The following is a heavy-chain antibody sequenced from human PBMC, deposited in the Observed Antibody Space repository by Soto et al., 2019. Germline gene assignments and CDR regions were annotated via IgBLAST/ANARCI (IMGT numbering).Heavy chain of an antibody. CDR1: GFTFSSYA. V-gene: IGHV3-30-3*01. Sequence: GGSLRLSCATSGFTFSSYAMHWVRQAPGKGLEWVAVISYDGSNKYYADSVKGRFTISRDNSKNTLYLQMNSLRAEDTAVYYCARGSYYDSSGPIFDPWGQGTLVTVSS. CDR3: ARGSYYDSSGPIFDP. J-gene: IGHJ5*02. CDR2: ISYDGSNK. D-gene: IGHD3-22*01.